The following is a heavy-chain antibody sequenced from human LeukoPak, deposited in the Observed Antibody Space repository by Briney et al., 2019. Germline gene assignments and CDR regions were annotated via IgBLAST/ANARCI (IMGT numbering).Heavy chain of an antibody. D-gene: IGHD6-19*01. J-gene: IGHJ4*02. CDR2: TYSGDST. CDR3: ATKKNYTGYSSGWSPAIDF. Sequence: QPGGSLTLSCAAYGFTISSNYMSWVPPAQGKELEWGSVTYSGDSTYYADSVKSRFTTSTDNSKNTLYSQMNSLRAEDTAVYYCATKKNYTGYSSGWSPAIDFWGQGTLVTVSS. CDR1: GFTISSNY. V-gene: IGHV3-66*01.